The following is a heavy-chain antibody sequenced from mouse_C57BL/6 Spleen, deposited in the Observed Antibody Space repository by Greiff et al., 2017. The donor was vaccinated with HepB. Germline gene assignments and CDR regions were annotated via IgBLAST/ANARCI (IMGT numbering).Heavy chain of an antibody. CDR2: ISNGGGST. J-gene: IGHJ4*01. CDR1: GFTFSDYY. Sequence: EVQVVESGGGLVQPGGSLKLSCAASGFTFSDYYMYWVRQTPEKRLEWVAYISNGGGSTYYPDTVKGRFTISRDNAKNTLYLQMSRLKSEDTAMYYCARRGNDYYAMDYWGQGTSVTVSS. V-gene: IGHV5-12*01. CDR3: ARRGNDYYAMDY.